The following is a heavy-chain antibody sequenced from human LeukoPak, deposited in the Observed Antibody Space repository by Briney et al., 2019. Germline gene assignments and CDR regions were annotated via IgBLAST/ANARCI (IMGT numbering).Heavy chain of an antibody. CDR1: LGSLSRYY. D-gene: IGHD6-19*01. V-gene: IGHV4-59*01. J-gene: IGHJ4*02. Sequence: PSETLSLTRTVSLGSLSRYYWSSIRHPPQKGLERVGYISYSGGTNYNPSHQSRVTIPLHTSKNQHSLKLSSVTAADTGVYYCARDLDNSGWYVFDYWGQGNLVTVSS. CDR3: ARDLDNSGWYVFDY. CDR2: ISYSGGT.